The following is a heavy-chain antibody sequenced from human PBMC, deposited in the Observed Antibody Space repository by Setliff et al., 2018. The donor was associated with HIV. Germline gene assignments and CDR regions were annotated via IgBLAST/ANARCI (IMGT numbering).Heavy chain of an antibody. CDR1: GGTCSTHA. Sequence: SVKVSCKASGGTCSTHAMNWVRQAPGRGLEWMGQIISVLEITDYAQKFQGRVTITADESTSTFYLELSGLRSDDTAVYYCAGPRGDEAFDIWGQGTKVTVSS. V-gene: IGHV1-69*10. CDR3: AGPRGDEAFDI. J-gene: IGHJ3*02. D-gene: IGHD3-10*01. CDR2: IISVLEIT.